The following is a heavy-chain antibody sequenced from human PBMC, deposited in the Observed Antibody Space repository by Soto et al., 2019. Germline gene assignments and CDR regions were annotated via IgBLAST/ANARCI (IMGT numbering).Heavy chain of an antibody. CDR3: ARSEAVVAATYYYYYYMDV. D-gene: IGHD2-15*01. V-gene: IGHV6-1*01. J-gene: IGHJ6*03. CDR1: GDSVSSNSAA. Sequence: PSQTLSLTCAISGDSVSSNSAAWNWIRQSPSRGLEWLGRTYYRSKWYNDYAVSVKSRITINPDTSKNQFSLQLNSVTPEDTAVYYCARSEAVVAATYYYYYYMDVWGKGTTVTVS. CDR2: TYYRSKWYN.